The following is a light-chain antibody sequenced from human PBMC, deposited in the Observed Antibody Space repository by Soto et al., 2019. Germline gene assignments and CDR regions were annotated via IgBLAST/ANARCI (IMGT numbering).Light chain of an antibody. V-gene: IGKV3-20*01. CDR3: KHYGSSPF. CDR1: QSFRGL. CDR2: GAS. Sequence: EIVMTPSPATLSLSPFERANLSFSSSQSFRGLLAWYQQKPGQAPRLLIYGASTRATGIPARFSGSGSGTDFTLTISRLEPEDFAVYYCKHYGSSPFFGQGTRLEIK. J-gene: IGKJ5*01.